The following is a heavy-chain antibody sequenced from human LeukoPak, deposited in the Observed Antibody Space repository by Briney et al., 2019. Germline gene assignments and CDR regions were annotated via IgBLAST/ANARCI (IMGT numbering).Heavy chain of an antibody. V-gene: IGHV4-39*01. CDR3: ARHVTSGYSSCWYHDY. Sequence: SETLSLTCPVSGGSISSRSYYWGWIRQPPGKGLEWIGSIYYSGSPYYHPPLKRRVTISVDTSKNQFSLKLSSVTAADTAVYYCARHVTSGYSSCWYHDYWGQGTMVTVSS. J-gene: IGHJ4*02. CDR1: GGSISSRSYY. D-gene: IGHD6-19*01. CDR2: IYYSGSP.